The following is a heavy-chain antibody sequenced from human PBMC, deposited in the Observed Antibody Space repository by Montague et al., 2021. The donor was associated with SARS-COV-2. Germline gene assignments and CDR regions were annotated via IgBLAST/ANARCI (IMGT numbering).Heavy chain of an antibody. D-gene: IGHD4-17*01. CDR2: IYNSGTT. Sequence: SETLSLTCTVSGDSTSCPNCYWGWIRQPPGKGLDWIGTIYNSGTTYYXPSLKSRLTISIDTSKNQFSLKLSSVTAADTAVYYCARHRNYGDHSLDNWFHPWGQGTLVTVS. CDR3: ARHRNYGDHSLDNWFHP. CDR1: GDSTSCPNCY. V-gene: IGHV4-39*01. J-gene: IGHJ5*02.